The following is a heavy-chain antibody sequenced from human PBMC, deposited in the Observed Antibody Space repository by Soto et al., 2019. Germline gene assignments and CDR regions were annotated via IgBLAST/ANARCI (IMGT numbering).Heavy chain of an antibody. CDR1: GGSFSGYY. Sequence: PSETLSLTCAVYGGSFSGYYCSWIRQPPWKGLEWIGEINHSGSTNYNPSLKSRVTISVDTSKNQFSLKLSSVTAADTAVYYCARGQGGIAAAGTRYNWFDPWGQRTLVTVSS. D-gene: IGHD6-13*01. CDR3: ARGQGGIAAAGTRYNWFDP. CDR2: INHSGST. J-gene: IGHJ5*02. V-gene: IGHV4-34*01.